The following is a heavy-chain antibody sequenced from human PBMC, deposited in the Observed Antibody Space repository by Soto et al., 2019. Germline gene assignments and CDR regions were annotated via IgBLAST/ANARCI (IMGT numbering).Heavy chain of an antibody. CDR1: GYTFTSYD. Sequence: QVQLVQSGAEVKKPGASVKVSCKASGYTFTSYDINWVRQATGQGLEWMGWMNPNSGNTGYAQKFQGRVTMTRNTSISTAYMELSSLRSEDTAVYYWARGQSMVGGPVFDYWGQGTLVTVSS. CDR3: ARGQSMVGGPVFDY. V-gene: IGHV1-8*01. CDR2: MNPNSGNT. D-gene: IGHD2-15*01. J-gene: IGHJ4*02.